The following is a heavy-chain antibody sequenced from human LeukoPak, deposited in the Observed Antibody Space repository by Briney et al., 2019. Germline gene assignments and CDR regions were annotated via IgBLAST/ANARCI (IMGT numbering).Heavy chain of an antibody. CDR3: GREGHYDSRGPDY. CDR2: IKTDGSSI. D-gene: IGHD3-22*01. V-gene: IGHV3-74*01. Sequence: PGGSLRLSCAASGFTFSNYWMHWVRHTPGKGLVWVSRIKTDGSSIIYADSVTGRFTTSRDNAKNTLNLQMNSLRAEDTAVYYCGREGHYDSRGPDYWGQGTLVTVSS. J-gene: IGHJ4*02. CDR1: GFTFSNYW.